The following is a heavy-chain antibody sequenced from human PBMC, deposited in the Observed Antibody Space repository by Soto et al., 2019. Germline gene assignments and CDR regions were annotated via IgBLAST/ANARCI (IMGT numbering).Heavy chain of an antibody. CDR2: ISWNSGSI. CDR3: AKDSYYDILTGRRPGYFDY. V-gene: IGHV3-9*01. Sequence: EVQLVESGGGLVQPGRSLRLSCAASGFTFDDYAMHWVRQAPGKGLEWVSGISWNSGSIGYADSVKGRFTISRDNAKNSLYLQMNSLRAEDTALYYCAKDSYYDILTGRRPGYFDYWGQGTLVTVSS. J-gene: IGHJ4*02. D-gene: IGHD3-9*01. CDR1: GFTFDDYA.